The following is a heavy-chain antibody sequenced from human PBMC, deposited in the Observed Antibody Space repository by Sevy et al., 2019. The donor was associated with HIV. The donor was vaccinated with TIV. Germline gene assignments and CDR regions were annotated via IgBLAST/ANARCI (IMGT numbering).Heavy chain of an antibody. Sequence: SETLSLTCTVFGGSISAYYWSWIRQSPEKGLQYIGYIYYTGSTNYKPSLKSRVTISVDTSKNQFSLRLTSVTAADTAIYYCARAPPVRSGDDGINWFDPWGQGTLVTVSS. V-gene: IGHV4-59*01. J-gene: IGHJ5*02. D-gene: IGHD5-12*01. CDR3: ARAPPVRSGDDGINWFDP. CDR2: IYYTGST. CDR1: GGSISAYY.